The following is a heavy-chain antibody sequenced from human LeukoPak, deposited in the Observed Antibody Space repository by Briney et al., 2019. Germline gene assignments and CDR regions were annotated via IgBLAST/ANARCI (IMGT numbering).Heavy chain of an antibody. CDR1: GFDFNTYE. V-gene: IGHV3-48*03. D-gene: IGHD1-26*01. CDR2: IGGTGETI. J-gene: IGHJ4*02. Sequence: GGSLRLSCVASGFDFNTYEMTWVRQAPGKGLEWVSYIGGTGETIYYADSVKGRFTVSRDNAKNSVYLQMNILRAEDTAVYYCARDAPYLVGATYFDYWGQGTLVTVSS. CDR3: ARDAPYLVGATYFDY.